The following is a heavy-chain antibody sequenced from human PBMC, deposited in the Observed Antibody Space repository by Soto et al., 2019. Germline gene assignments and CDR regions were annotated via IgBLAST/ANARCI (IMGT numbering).Heavy chain of an antibody. V-gene: IGHV1-18*01. D-gene: IGHD5-12*01. J-gene: IGHJ4*02. CDR3: ARGVGGVVATPRWSYFDY. CDR2: ISAYNGNT. CDR1: GYTFTSYG. Sequence: ASVKVSCKASGYTFTSYGISWVRQAPGQGLEWMGWISAYNGNTNYAQKLQGRVTMTTDTSTSTAYIELRSLRSDDTAVYYCARGVGGVVATPRWSYFDYWGQGTLVTVSS.